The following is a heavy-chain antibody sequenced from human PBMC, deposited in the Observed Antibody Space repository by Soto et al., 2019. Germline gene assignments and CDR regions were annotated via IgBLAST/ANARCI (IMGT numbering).Heavy chain of an antibody. CDR1: GGTFSSYA. CDR2: IIPIFGTA. Sequence: ASVKVSCKASGGTFSSYAISWVRQAPGQGLEWMGGIIPIFGTASYAQKFQGRVTITADESTSTAYMELSSLRSEDTAVYYCARDRGRWYYYDAFDIWGQGTMVTVSS. CDR3: ARDRGRWYYYDAFDI. V-gene: IGHV1-69*13. J-gene: IGHJ3*02. D-gene: IGHD3-10*01.